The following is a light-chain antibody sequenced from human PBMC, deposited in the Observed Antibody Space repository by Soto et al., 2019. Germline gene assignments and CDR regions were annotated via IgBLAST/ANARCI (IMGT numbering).Light chain of an antibody. Sequence: QAVVTQPPSVSGAPGQRVTISCTGGSSNIGADYDVHWYQHLPGTAPKLLIYGNINRPSGVPDRFSGSKSGTSASLTITGLQAADEADYYCQSHDSSLSGSAVFGGGTKLTVL. J-gene: IGLJ2*01. V-gene: IGLV1-40*01. CDR3: QSHDSSLSGSAV. CDR1: SSNIGADYD. CDR2: GNI.